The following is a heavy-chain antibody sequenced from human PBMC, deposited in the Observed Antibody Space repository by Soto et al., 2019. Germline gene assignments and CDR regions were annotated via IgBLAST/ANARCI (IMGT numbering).Heavy chain of an antibody. CDR1: GFSISSSY. Sequence: PVATLSLTCSVSGFSISSSYWSWLRPHPGKGLEWIGYISYSGSTTYNPSLKSRITLSVDTSKNQFSLRVSSVTAADTAVYYCARGHRAMEYYYYYGMDVWGQGTTVNVS. CDR3: ARGHRAMEYYYYYGMDV. D-gene: IGHD5-18*01. CDR2: ISYSGST. V-gene: IGHV4-59*01. J-gene: IGHJ6*02.